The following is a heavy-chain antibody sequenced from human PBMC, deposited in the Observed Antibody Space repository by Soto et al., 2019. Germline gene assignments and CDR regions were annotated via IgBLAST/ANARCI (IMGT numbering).Heavy chain of an antibody. CDR1: GFTFSSYA. CDR2: ISGSGGST. J-gene: IGHJ6*02. D-gene: IGHD3-9*01. V-gene: IGHV3-23*01. Sequence: EVQLLESGGGLVQPGRSLRLSCAASGFTFSSYAMSWVRQAPGKGLEWVSAISGSGGSTYYADSVKGRFTISRDNSKNTLYLQMNSLRAEDTAVYYCAKNVWGITIFGGMDVWGQGTTVTVSS. CDR3: AKNVWGITIFGGMDV.